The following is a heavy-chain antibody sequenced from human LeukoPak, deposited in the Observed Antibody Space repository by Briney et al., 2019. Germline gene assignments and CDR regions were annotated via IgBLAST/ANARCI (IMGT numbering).Heavy chain of an antibody. J-gene: IGHJ4*02. CDR2: ISAYNGNT. V-gene: IGHV1-18*01. CDR3: ARTYYYGSGSYFSY. CDR1: GYTFTSYD. Sequence: ASVKVSCKASGYTFTSYDINWVRQATGQGLEWMGWISAYNGNTNYAQKLQGRVTMTTDTSTSTAYMELRSLRSDDTAVYYCARTYYYGSGSYFSYWGQGTLVTVSS. D-gene: IGHD3-10*01.